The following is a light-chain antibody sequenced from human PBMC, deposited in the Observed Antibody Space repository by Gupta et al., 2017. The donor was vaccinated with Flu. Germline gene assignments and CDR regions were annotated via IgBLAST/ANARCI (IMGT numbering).Light chain of an antibody. V-gene: IGKV1-39*01. Sequence: DIQMTQSPSSLSASVGDRVTITCRASQSISSYLNWYQQKPGKAPKLLIYAASSLQRGVKSRFSGSGDGTDFTLTISSRQPEDFATYYCQQRYRNPPQWTFGQGTKVEIK. J-gene: IGKJ1*01. CDR3: QQRYRNPPQWT. CDR2: AAS. CDR1: QSISSY.